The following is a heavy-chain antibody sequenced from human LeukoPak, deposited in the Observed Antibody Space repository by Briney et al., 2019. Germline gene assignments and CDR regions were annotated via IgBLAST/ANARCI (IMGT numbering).Heavy chain of an antibody. Sequence: GGSLRLSCAASGFTFSSYSMNWVRQAPGKGLEWVSSISSSNSYIYYADSVKGRFTISRDNAKNSLYLQMNSLRAEDTAVYYCAKALIVGAAFDYWGQGTLVTVSS. D-gene: IGHD1-26*01. CDR1: GFTFSSYS. CDR3: AKALIVGAAFDY. CDR2: ISSSNSYI. J-gene: IGHJ4*02. V-gene: IGHV3-21*04.